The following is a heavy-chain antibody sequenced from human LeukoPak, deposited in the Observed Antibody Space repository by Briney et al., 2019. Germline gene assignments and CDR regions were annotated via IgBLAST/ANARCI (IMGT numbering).Heavy chain of an antibody. J-gene: IGHJ6*02. V-gene: IGHV1-2*02. CDR3: ARDVTMARGVYYGMDV. CDR1: GYTFTGYY. CDR2: INPNSGGT. Sequence: ASVKVSCKASGYTFTGYYMHWVRQAPGQGLEWMGWINPNSGGTNYAQKFQGRVTMTRDTSISTAYMELSRLRSDDTAVYYCARDVTMARGVYYGMDVWGQGTTVTVSS. D-gene: IGHD3-10*01.